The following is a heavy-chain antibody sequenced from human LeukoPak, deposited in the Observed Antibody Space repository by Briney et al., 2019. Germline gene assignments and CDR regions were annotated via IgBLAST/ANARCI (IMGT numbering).Heavy chain of an antibody. D-gene: IGHD6-19*01. V-gene: IGHV3-23*01. Sequence: GGSLRLSCVASGFAFNKCAMSWVRHAPGKGLAWDSGISASGENTYYADAVKGRFTISRDNSNNTLYLQMNSLRAEDTAVYYCAKDTPTLYSSGWYTDYFDYWGQGTLVTVSS. CDR3: AKDTPTLYSSGWYTDYFDY. J-gene: IGHJ4*02. CDR1: GFAFNKCA. CDR2: ISASGENT.